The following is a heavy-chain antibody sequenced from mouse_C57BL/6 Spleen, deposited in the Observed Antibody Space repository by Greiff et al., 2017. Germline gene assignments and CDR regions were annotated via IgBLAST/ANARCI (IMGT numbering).Heavy chain of an antibody. D-gene: IGHD4-1*02. CDR1: GYTFTSYW. J-gene: IGHJ3*01. V-gene: IGHV1-53*01. Sequence: QVQLQQPGTELVKPGASVKLSCKASGYTFTSYWMHWVKQRPGQGLVWIGNINPSNGGTNSNEKFKSKATLTVDKSSSTAYMQLSSLTSEDSAVYYCARSSTGTEGFAYWGQGTLVTVSA. CDR2: INPSNGGT. CDR3: ARSSTGTEGFAY.